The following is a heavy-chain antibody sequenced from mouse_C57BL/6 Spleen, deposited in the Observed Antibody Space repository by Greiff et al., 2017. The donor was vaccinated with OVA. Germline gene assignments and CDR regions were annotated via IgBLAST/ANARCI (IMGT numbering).Heavy chain of an antibody. CDR3: KRKTSSWFAY. Sequence: QVQLKESGAELVRPGASVTLSCTASGYTFTDYEMHWVKQTPVHGLEWIGAIDPETGGTAYNQKFKGKAILTADKSSSTAYMELRSLTSEDSAVYYCKRKTSSWFAYWGQGTLVTVSA. CDR1: GYTFTDYE. J-gene: IGHJ3*01. CDR2: IDPETGGT. D-gene: IGHD1-3*01. V-gene: IGHV1-15*01.